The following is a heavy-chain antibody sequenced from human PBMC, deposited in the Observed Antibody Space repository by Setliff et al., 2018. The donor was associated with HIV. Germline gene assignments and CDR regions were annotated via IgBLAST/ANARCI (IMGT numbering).Heavy chain of an antibody. Sequence: SGGSLRLSCAASGFTFSSYSMNWVRQAPGKGLEWVSSISSGSSYIYYAESVKGRFTISRDNAKNTMYLQMNTLRVEDTAVYYCARDPPGSGFHLDYWGQGTPVTVSS. CDR3: ARDPPGSGFHLDY. J-gene: IGHJ4*02. CDR2: ISSGSSYI. CDR1: GFTFSSYS. V-gene: IGHV3-21*01. D-gene: IGHD5-12*01.